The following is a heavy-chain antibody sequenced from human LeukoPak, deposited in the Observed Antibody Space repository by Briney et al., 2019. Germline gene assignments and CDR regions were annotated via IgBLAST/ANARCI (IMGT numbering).Heavy chain of an antibody. V-gene: IGHV3-21*01. J-gene: IGHJ6*04. CDR3: ARLAAAGTSFYGMDV. Sequence: PGGSLRLSCATSGFIFSSYSMNWVRQAPGKGLEWVSSISSSSSLIYHADSVKGRFTISRDNAKNSLYLQMNSLRAEDTAMYYCARLAAAGTSFYGMDVWGKGTTVTVSS. CDR1: GFIFSSYS. CDR2: ISSSSSLI. D-gene: IGHD6-13*01.